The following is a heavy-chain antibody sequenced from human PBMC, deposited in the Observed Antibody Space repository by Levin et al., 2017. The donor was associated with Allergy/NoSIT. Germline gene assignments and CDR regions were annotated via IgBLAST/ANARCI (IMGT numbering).Heavy chain of an antibody. J-gene: IGHJ4*02. V-gene: IGHV1-18*01. CDR1: GYTFTSYG. D-gene: IGHD1-1*01. CDR3: ARDFTRRSTTGTTESHGSIDY. CDR2: ISAYNGNT. Sequence: GESLKISCKASGYTFTSYGISWVRQAPGQGLEWMGWISAYNGNTNYAQKLQGRVTMTTDTSTSTAYMELRSLRSDDTAVYYCARDFTRRSTTGTTESHGSIDYWGQGTLVTVSS.